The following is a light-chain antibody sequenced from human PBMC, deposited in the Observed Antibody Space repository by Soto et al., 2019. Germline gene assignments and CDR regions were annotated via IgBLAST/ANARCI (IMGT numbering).Light chain of an antibody. CDR2: DVS. CDR1: SSDVGGYNY. V-gene: IGLV2-14*01. J-gene: IGLJ1*01. CDR3: SSYTSSSTYV. Sequence: QSVMTQPASVSGYPGQSITISCTGTSSDVGGYNYVSWYQQHPGKAPKLMIYDVSNRPSGVSNRFSGSKSGNTASLTISVLQSEDEADYYCSSYTSSSTYVFVTGTKVTVL.